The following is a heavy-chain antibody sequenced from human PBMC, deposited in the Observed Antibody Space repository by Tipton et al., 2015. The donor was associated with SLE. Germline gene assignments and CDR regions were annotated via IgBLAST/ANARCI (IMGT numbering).Heavy chain of an antibody. CDR1: GFTFSSYA. Sequence: QLVQSGGGLIQSGGSLRLSCATSGFTFSSYALSWVRRAPGKGLEWVSAISGGGGSTYYADFVKGRFSISIDKSKKTLFLQMNSLRVDDTATYYCAKFEKTTDFYLDSWGQGALVSVSS. J-gene: IGHJ4*02. D-gene: IGHD1/OR15-1a*01. CDR2: ISGGGGST. CDR3: AKFEKTTDFYLDS. V-gene: IGHV3-23*04.